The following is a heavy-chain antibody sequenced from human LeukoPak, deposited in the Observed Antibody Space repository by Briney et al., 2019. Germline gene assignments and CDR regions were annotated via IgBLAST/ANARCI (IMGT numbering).Heavy chain of an antibody. CDR3: ARGLDYFASGTPWDDAFDI. CDR1: GYTFRSYY. Sequence: GASVKVSCKAPGYTFRSYYIHWVRQAPGQGLEWIGFINPSIGRTAYGPRFQGRVTMTSDASTSTVYMELSSLRSEDTAVFFCARGLDYFASGTPWDDAFDIWGQGTMVTVSS. J-gene: IGHJ3*02. CDR2: INPSIGRT. D-gene: IGHD3-10*01. V-gene: IGHV1-46*01.